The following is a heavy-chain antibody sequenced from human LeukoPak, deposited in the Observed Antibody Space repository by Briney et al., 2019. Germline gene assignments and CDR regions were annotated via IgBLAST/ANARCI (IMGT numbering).Heavy chain of an antibody. D-gene: IGHD2-2*01. V-gene: IGHV3-74*01. CDR3: VRVACSSMTSCATVDY. CDR2: INSDGSST. Sequence: GGSLRLSCAASGFTFSSYWMHWVRQAPGKGLVWVSRINSDGSSTSYADSVKGRFIISRDNAKNTLSLQMNSLRAEDTAVFYCVRVACSSMTSCATVDYWGQGTLVTVSP. CDR1: GFTFSSYW. J-gene: IGHJ4*02.